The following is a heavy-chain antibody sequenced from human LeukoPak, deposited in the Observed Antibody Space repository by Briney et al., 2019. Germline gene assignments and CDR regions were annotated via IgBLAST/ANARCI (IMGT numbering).Heavy chain of an antibody. Sequence: SETLSLTCTVSGGPISSYYWGWIRQPPGKGLEWIGYIYYSGSTNYNPSLKSRVTISVDTSKNQFSLKLSSVTAADTAVYYCARGFGSGSYYNPFGYWGQGTLVTVSS. CDR3: ARGFGSGSYYNPFGY. CDR2: IYYSGST. D-gene: IGHD3-10*01. CDR1: GGPISSYY. J-gene: IGHJ4*02. V-gene: IGHV4-59*01.